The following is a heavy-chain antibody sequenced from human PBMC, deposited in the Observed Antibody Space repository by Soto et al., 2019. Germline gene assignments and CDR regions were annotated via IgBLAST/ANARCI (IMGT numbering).Heavy chain of an antibody. CDR3: ARANKYYYFYIDV. CDR2: IYQSGTT. D-gene: IGHD3-22*01. V-gene: IGHV4-4*02. J-gene: IGHJ6*04. Sequence: QVQLQESGPGLVKPSGTLSLHCVVSGGSISSSNWWSWVRQSPGQGLEWSGEIYQSGTTNYNPSLRSRVTISVDKSKNLFSLILTSVTAADTAVYYCARANKYYYFYIDVWGKGTSVTVSS. CDR1: GGSISSSNW.